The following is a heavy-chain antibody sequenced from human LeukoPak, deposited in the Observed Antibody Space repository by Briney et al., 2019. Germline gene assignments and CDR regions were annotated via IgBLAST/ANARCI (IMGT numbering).Heavy chain of an antibody. CDR3: AREVVIVVEPAANTINY. Sequence: GGSLRLSCAASGFTFRDYTMNWVRQAPGKGLEWVSAISKSSTYIKYADSVKGRFTVSRDNAKNSLFLQMNSLRVEDTAVYYCAREVVIVVEPAANTINYWGQGTRVTVSS. CDR2: ISKSSTYI. D-gene: IGHD2-2*01. V-gene: IGHV3-21*01. CDR1: GFTFRDYT. J-gene: IGHJ4*02.